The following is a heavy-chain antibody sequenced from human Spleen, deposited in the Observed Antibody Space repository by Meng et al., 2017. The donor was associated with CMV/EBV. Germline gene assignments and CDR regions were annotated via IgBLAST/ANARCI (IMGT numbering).Heavy chain of an antibody. CDR1: GYTFTTYY. V-gene: IGHV1-46*01. CDR3: AKDAREGGGSDAFDI. J-gene: IGHJ3*02. Sequence: ASVKVSCKASGYTFTTYYIHWVRQAPGQGLEWMGRINPTAGTASFAQKFQGRVTMTRDTSTSTVYMELSSLRFDDTAVYYCAKDAREGGGSDAFDIWGQGTMVTVSS. CDR2: INPTAGTA. D-gene: IGHD3-10*01.